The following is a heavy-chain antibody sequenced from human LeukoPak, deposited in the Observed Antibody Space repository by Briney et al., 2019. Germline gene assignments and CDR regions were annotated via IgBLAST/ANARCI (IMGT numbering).Heavy chain of an antibody. D-gene: IGHD6-13*01. CDR1: GGSISSSNW. Sequence: PSETLSLTCAVSGGSISSSNWWSWVRPPPGKGLEWIGEIYHSGSTNYNPSLKSRVTISVDKSKNQFSLKLSSVTAADTAVYYCARDGKYGSSFDYWGQGTLVTVSS. V-gene: IGHV4-4*02. CDR3: ARDGKYGSSFDY. CDR2: IYHSGST. J-gene: IGHJ4*02.